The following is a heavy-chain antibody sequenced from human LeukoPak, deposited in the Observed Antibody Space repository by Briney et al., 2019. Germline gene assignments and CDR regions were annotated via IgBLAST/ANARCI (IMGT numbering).Heavy chain of an antibody. CDR2: IYYSGST. CDR3: ARRVGGTTFFDH. V-gene: IGHV4-59*01. D-gene: IGHD1-26*01. J-gene: IGHJ4*02. Sequence: SETLSLTCTVSGGSISSFYWSWIRQPPGKGLEWIGYIYYSGSTNYNPSLQSRVTISVDTSKNQFSLKLSSVTAADSAVYYCARRVGGTTFFDHWGQGTRSPSPQ. CDR1: GGSISSFY.